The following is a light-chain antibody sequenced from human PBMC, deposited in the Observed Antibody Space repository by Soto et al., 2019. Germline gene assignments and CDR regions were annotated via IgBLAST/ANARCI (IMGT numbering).Light chain of an antibody. CDR2: VAS. V-gene: IGKV3-15*01. Sequence: EILMTQSPATLSVSPGERATLSCRASQSVSSDLAWYQQKPGQAPRLLIYVASTRATGIPARFSGSGSGTEFTLTISSLQSEDFAVYYCQQFNNWPWTFGQGTRWIS. CDR3: QQFNNWPWT. J-gene: IGKJ1*01. CDR1: QSVSSD.